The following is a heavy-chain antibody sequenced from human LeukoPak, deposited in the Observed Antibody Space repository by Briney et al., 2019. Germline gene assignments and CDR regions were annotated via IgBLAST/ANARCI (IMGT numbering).Heavy chain of an antibody. CDR3: AKDKTTVTTFILDY. CDR2: ISGSGGST. V-gene: IGHV3-23*01. J-gene: IGHJ4*02. Sequence: PGGSLRLSCAASGFTFDDYGMSWVRQAPGKGLEWVSAISGSGGSTYYADSVKGRFTISRDNSKNTLYLQMNSLRAEDTAVYYCAKDKTTVTTFILDYWGQGTLVTVSS. CDR1: GFTFDDYG. D-gene: IGHD4-17*01.